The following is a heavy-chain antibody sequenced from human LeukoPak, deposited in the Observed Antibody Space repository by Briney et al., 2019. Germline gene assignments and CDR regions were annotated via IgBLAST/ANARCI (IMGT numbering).Heavy chain of an antibody. CDR1: GFTFSTYS. V-gene: IGHV3-23*01. Sequence: GGPLRLSCAASGFTFSTYSMTWIRQAPGKGLEWVSVLSGSGDTTFYADSVKGRFTISRDNSKNTLYLQMNSLRSEHTAIYYCAKSPTQYSSSFDSWGQGTLVTVSS. D-gene: IGHD6-6*01. J-gene: IGHJ4*02. CDR2: LSGSGDTT. CDR3: AKSPTQYSSSFDS.